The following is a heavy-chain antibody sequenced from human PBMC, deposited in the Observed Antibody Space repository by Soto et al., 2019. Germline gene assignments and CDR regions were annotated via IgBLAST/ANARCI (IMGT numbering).Heavy chain of an antibody. Sequence: SETLSLTCTVSGGSISSSSYYWGWIRQPPGKGLEWIGSIYYSGSTYYNPSLKSRVTISVDTSKNQFSLKLSSVTAADTAVYYCARIMITFGGVIVNLGAFDIWGQGTMVTVSS. J-gene: IGHJ3*02. CDR1: GGSISSSSYY. CDR3: ARIMITFGGVIVNLGAFDI. V-gene: IGHV4-39*01. D-gene: IGHD3-16*02. CDR2: IYYSGST.